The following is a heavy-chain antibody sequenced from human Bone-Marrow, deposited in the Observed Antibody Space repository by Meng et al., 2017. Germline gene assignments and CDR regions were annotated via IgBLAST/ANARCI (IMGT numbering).Heavy chain of an antibody. CDR2: IKSKTDGGTT. Sequence: GGSLRLSCAASGFTFSNAWMSWVRQAPGKGLEWVGRIKSKTDGGTTDYAAPVKGRFTISRDDSKNTLYLQMNSLKTEDTAVYYCNTERYFDWLYVLDYWGRGTLVTVSS. CDR1: GFTFSNAW. V-gene: IGHV3-15*01. CDR3: NTERYFDWLYVLDY. J-gene: IGHJ4*02. D-gene: IGHD3-9*01.